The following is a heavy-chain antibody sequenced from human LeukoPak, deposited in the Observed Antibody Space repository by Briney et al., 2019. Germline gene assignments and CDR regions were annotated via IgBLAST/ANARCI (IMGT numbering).Heavy chain of an antibody. J-gene: IGHJ4*02. CDR1: GFTVSSNY. CDR3: ATAGLDY. CDR2: VRSDGNDK. D-gene: IGHD2-21*02. V-gene: IGHV3-30*02. Sequence: GGSLRLSCAASGFTVSSNYMSWVRQAPGKGLEWVTFVRSDGNDKYYADSVKGRFTISRDNSKNTLYLQMTSLRVEDTAIYYCATAGLDYWGQGSLVTVSS.